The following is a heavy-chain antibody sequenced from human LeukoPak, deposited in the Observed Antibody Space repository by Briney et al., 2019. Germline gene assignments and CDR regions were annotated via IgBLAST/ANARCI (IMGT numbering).Heavy chain of an antibody. D-gene: IGHD6-19*01. V-gene: IGHV3-48*03. CDR1: RFTFSSYA. CDR3: AAFIAVAGTYYFDY. CDR2: ISSSGSTI. J-gene: IGHJ4*02. Sequence: GGSLRLSCAASRFTFSSYAMSWVRQAPGKGLEWVSYISSSGSTIYYADSVKGRFTISRDNAKNSLYLQMNSLRAEDTAVYYCAAFIAVAGTYYFDYWGQGTLVTVSS.